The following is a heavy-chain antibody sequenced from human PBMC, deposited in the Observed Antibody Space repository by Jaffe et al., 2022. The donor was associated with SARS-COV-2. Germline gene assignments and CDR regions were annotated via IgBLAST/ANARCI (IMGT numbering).Heavy chain of an antibody. Sequence: QVQLQQWGAGLLKPSETLSLTCAVYGGSFSGYYWSWIRQPPGKGLEWIGEINHSGSTNYNPSLKSRVTISVDTSKNQFSLKLSSVTAADTAVYYCARDYSNRPFDYWGQGTLVTVSS. D-gene: IGHD4-4*01. V-gene: IGHV4-34*01. CDR2: INHSGST. J-gene: IGHJ4*02. CDR1: GGSFSGYY. CDR3: ARDYSNRPFDY.